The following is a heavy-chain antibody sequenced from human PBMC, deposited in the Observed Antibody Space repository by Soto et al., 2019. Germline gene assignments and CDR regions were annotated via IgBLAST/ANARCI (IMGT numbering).Heavy chain of an antibody. CDR2: ISGSHNHI. Sequence: GGSLRLSXAASAFTLRNYEMTWAPQAPGKGLEWISKISGSHNHIYYADSVRGRFTISRDNAKNSLYLQMHSLRAEDTAIYYCASERLCGADCYFFDNWGQGTQVTVSS. D-gene: IGHD2-21*02. J-gene: IGHJ4*02. V-gene: IGHV3-48*03. CDR3: ASERLCGADCYFFDN. CDR1: AFTLRNYE.